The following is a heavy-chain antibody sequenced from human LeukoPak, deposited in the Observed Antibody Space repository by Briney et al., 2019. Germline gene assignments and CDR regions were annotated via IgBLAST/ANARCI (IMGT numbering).Heavy chain of an antibody. V-gene: IGHV3-64D*06. CDR3: VKGRYFYDRSGPLFDY. J-gene: IGHJ4*02. Sequence: PGGSLRLSCSASGFTFSSYAMHWVRQAPGKGLEYVSAISSNGGSTYYADSVKGRFTISRDNSKNTLYLQMSSLRAEDTAVYYCVKGRYFYDRSGPLFDYSGQGTLVTVSS. D-gene: IGHD3-22*01. CDR2: ISSNGGST. CDR1: GFTFSSYA.